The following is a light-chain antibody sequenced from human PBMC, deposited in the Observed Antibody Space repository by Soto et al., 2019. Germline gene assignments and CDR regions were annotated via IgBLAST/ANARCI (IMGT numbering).Light chain of an antibody. J-gene: IGKJ1*01. CDR1: QTINSN. V-gene: IGKV3-15*01. Sequence: EIVMTQSPATLSVSPGERVTLSCRASQTINSNLAWYQQRPGQAPRLLMYGASIRATGIPARFSGSGSGTEFTLTISSLQSEDFAIYYCQQYGTWFQAFGQGTRVEIK. CDR2: GAS. CDR3: QQYGTWFQA.